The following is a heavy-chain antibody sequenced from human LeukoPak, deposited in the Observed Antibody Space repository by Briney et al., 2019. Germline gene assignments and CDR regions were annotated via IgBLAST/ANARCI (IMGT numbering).Heavy chain of an antibody. V-gene: IGHV3-74*01. J-gene: IGHJ4*02. CDR1: GFTFSSTW. CDR3: ARDRYYVPDY. Sequence: PGGSLRLSCTASGFTFSSTWMHWFRQGAGKGLVWVSRITSDGRTTIYADSVKGRFSTSRDNAKNTLYLQMNSLRAEDTAVYYCARDRYYVPDYWGQGTLVTVSS. CDR2: ITSDGRTT. D-gene: IGHD3-10*02.